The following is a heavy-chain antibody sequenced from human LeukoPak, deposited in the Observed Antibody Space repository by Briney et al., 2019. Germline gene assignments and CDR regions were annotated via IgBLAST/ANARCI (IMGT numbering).Heavy chain of an antibody. CDR1: GFTFSSYA. CDR2: ISWNSGSI. Sequence: GGSLRLSRAASGFTFSSYAMSWVRQAPGKGLEWVSGISWNSGSIDYADSVKGRFTISRDNAKNSLYLQMNSLRVEDTALYYCAKESSGYMGENFDYWGQGTLVTVSS. CDR3: AKESSGYMGENFDY. J-gene: IGHJ4*02. V-gene: IGHV3-9*01. D-gene: IGHD3-22*01.